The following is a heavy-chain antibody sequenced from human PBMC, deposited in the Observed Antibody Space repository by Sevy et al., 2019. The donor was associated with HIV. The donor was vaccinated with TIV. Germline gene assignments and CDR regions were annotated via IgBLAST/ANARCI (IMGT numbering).Heavy chain of an antibody. D-gene: IGHD3-3*01. CDR1: GFTFSTYA. CDR3: AKVPSVEWLLSAVDI. CDR2: MSGSGGKT. V-gene: IGHV3-23*01. Sequence: GGSLRLSCAASGFTFSTYAMSWVRQAPGKGLEWVSGMSGSGGKTYYADSVKGRLTISRDNSKNTLYLQMNSLRAEDMAVYYCAKVPSVEWLLSAVDIWGQGTMVTVSS. J-gene: IGHJ3*02.